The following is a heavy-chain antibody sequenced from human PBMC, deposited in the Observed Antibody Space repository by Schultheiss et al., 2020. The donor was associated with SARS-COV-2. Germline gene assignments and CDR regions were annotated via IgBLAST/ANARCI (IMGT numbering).Heavy chain of an antibody. CDR2: INHSGST. CDR1: GGSFSGYY. CDR3: ARVGDPTQERYSGYELDYYYGMDV. J-gene: IGHJ6*02. D-gene: IGHD5-12*01. V-gene: IGHV4-34*01. Sequence: SETLSLTCAVYGGSFSGYYWSWIRQPPGKGLEWIGEINHSGSTNYNPSLKSRVTISVDTSKNQFSLKLSSVTAADTAVYYCARVGDPTQERYSGYELDYYYGMDVWGQGTTVTVSS.